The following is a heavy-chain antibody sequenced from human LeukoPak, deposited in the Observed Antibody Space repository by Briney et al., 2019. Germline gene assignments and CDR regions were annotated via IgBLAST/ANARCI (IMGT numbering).Heavy chain of an antibody. V-gene: IGHV1-2*06. J-gene: IGHJ4*02. Sequence: WASVKVSCKASGYTFTGYYMHWVRQAPGQGLEWMGRINPNSGGTNYAQKFQGRVTMTRDTSISTAYMELSRLRSDDTAVYYCARGAYYYDSSGYPPTSWGQGTLVTVSS. CDR2: INPNSGGT. D-gene: IGHD3-22*01. CDR3: ARGAYYYDSSGYPPTS. CDR1: GYTFTGYY.